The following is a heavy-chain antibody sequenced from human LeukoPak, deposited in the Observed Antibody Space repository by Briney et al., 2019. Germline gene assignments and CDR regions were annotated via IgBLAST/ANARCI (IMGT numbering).Heavy chain of an antibody. Sequence: ASVRVSCTASGYTFTGYYMHWVRQAPGQGLEWIGWINPDNGGTNYAQKFQGRVTMTRDMSISTAYMELSRLRSDDTAVYYCARDPSNSGYDYLYYFDYWGQGTLVTVSS. D-gene: IGHD5-12*01. V-gene: IGHV1-2*02. CDR2: INPDNGGT. CDR1: GYTFTGYY. J-gene: IGHJ4*02. CDR3: ARDPSNSGYDYLYYFDY.